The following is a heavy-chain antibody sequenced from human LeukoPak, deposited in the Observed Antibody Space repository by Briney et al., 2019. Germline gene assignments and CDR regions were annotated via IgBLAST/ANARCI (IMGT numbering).Heavy chain of an antibody. D-gene: IGHD2-21*01. CDR1: GGTFGTFP. CDR3: ARVSGESSGTSYSNQYFDF. Sequence: SVKVSCKASGGTFGTFPISWVRQAPGQGLDWMGGIIPILGTTKYAQRFQGRITLTTDEPPTTVYVELSSLRSDDTAIYYCARVSGESSGTSYSNQYFDFWGQGSLVIVSS. V-gene: IGHV1-69*16. J-gene: IGHJ4*02. CDR2: IIPILGTT.